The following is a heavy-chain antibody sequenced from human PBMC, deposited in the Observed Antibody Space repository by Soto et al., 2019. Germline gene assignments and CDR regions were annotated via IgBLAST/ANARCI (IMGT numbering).Heavy chain of an antibody. CDR2: IYYSGST. CDR1: GRSISSSTSY. Sequence: PSATLFLTCPVSGRSISSSTSYWGWIRQPPGKGLEWIGSIYYSGSTFYNPSLKSRVTISVDTSKNQFSLKLSSVTAADTAVYYCAGPGDYLTEWGYYFDYWGQGTLVTVSS. D-gene: IGHD4-17*01. V-gene: IGHV4-39*01. J-gene: IGHJ4*02. CDR3: AGPGDYLTEWGYYFDY.